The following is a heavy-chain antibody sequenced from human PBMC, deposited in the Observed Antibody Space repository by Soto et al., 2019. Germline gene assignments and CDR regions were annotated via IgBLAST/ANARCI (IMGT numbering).Heavy chain of an antibody. CDR3: ARVVDWNYGMDV. CDR2: IYHSGST. V-gene: IGHV4-4*02. CDR1: GGAISSSNW. J-gene: IGHJ6*02. Sequence: SETLFLTWAVSGGAISSSNWWSLVRHPPGKGLEWVVEIYHSGSTHYNPSRKSRVTISVDKSKNQFSLKLSSVTAADTAVYYCARVVDWNYGMDVWGQGTTVTVSS. D-gene: IGHD2-21*01.